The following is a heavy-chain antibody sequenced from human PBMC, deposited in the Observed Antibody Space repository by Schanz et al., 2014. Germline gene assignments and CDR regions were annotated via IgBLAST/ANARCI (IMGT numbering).Heavy chain of an antibody. D-gene: IGHD3-3*01. V-gene: IGHV3-9*01. CDR1: GFTFSDSW. CDR2: ISWNSGSI. CDR3: VKDIYDFWSGNFDY. Sequence: EVQLVESGGGLVQPGGSLRLSCAASGFTFSDSWMHWVRQAPGKGLVWVSGISWNSGSIGYEDSVKGRFTISRDNAKNSLYLQMNSLRAEDTALYFCVKDIYDFWSGNFDYWGQGTLVTVSS. J-gene: IGHJ4*02.